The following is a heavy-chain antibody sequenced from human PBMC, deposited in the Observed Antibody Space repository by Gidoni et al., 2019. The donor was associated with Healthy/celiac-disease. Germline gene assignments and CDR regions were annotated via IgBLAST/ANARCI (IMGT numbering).Heavy chain of an antibody. CDR1: GFTFDDYA. Sequence: EVQLVESGGGLVQPGRSLRLSCAASGFTFDDYAMHWVRQAPGKGLEWVSGISWNSGSIGYADSVKGRFTISRDNAKNSLYLQMNSLRAEDTALYYCAKDISPEKVLGHYYYGMDVWGQGTTVTVSS. J-gene: IGHJ6*02. V-gene: IGHV3-9*01. D-gene: IGHD3-10*01. CDR3: AKDISPEKVLGHYYYGMDV. CDR2: ISWNSGSI.